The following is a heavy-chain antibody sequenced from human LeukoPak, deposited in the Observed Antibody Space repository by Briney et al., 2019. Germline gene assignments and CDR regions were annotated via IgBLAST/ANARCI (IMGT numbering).Heavy chain of an antibody. CDR3: IRHAASGGSGVDY. J-gene: IGHJ4*02. CDR2: IRSKTNNYAT. V-gene: IGHV3-73*01. D-gene: IGHD3-10*01. Sequence: GGSLRLSCAASGFTFSGSAMHWVRQASGKGLEWVGRIRSKTNNYATVYAASVKDRFTISRDDSKNTAYLQMNSLKTEDTAVYYCIRHAASGGSGVDYWGQGTLVTVSS. CDR1: GFTFSGSA.